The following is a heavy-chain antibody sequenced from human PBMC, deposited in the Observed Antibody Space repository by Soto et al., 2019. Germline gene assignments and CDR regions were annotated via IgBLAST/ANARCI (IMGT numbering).Heavy chain of an antibody. CDR3: AKEGPVVSLDLHVAAAGIKYYYYGMDV. CDR2: ISYDGSNK. D-gene: IGHD6-13*01. Sequence: GGSLRLSCAASGFTFSSYGMHWVRQAPGKGLEWVAVISYDGSNKYYADSVKGRFTISRDNSKNTLYLQMNSLRAEDTAVYYCAKEGPVVSLDLHVAAAGIKYYYYGMDVWGQGTTVTVSS. CDR1: GFTFSSYG. V-gene: IGHV3-30*18. J-gene: IGHJ6*02.